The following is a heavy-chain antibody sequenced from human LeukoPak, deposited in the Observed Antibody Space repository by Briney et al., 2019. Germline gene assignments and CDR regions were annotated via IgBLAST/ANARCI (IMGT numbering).Heavy chain of an antibody. Sequence: SVKVSCKASGGTFSSYAISWVRQAPGQGLEWMGGITPIFGTANYAQKFQGRVTIIADESTSTAYMELSSLRSEDTAVYYCASPRYSSGWYLFDYWGQGTLVTVSS. V-gene: IGHV1-69*13. CDR1: GGTFSSYA. D-gene: IGHD6-19*01. CDR3: ASPRYSSGWYLFDY. J-gene: IGHJ4*02. CDR2: ITPIFGTA.